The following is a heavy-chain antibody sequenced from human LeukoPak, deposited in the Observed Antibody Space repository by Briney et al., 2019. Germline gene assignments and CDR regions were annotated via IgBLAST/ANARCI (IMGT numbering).Heavy chain of an antibody. CDR2: ISYDGSNK. Sequence: GGSLRLSCAASGFTFSSYGMHWVRQAPGKGLEWVAVISYDGSNKYYADSVKGRFTISRDNSKNTLYLQMNSLRAEDTAVYYCAKEQPRWVLDYWGQGTLVTVSS. CDR1: GFTFSSYG. V-gene: IGHV3-30*18. J-gene: IGHJ4*02. CDR3: AKEQPRWVLDY. D-gene: IGHD3-10*01.